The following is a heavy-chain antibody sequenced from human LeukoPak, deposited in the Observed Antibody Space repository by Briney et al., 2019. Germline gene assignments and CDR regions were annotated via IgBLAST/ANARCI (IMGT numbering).Heavy chain of an antibody. CDR3: ARGNSDSYGFYFDY. Sequence: SETLSLTCAVYGGSFSGYYWSWIRQPPGKGLEWIGEINHSGSTNYNPSLKSRVTISVDTSKNQFSLKLSSVTAADTAVYYCARGNSDSYGFYFDYWGQGTLVTVSS. D-gene: IGHD5-18*01. CDR2: INHSGST. V-gene: IGHV4-34*01. CDR1: GGSFSGYY. J-gene: IGHJ4*02.